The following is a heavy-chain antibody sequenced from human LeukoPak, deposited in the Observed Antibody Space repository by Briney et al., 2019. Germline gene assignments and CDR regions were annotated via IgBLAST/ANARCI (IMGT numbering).Heavy chain of an antibody. V-gene: IGHV1-8*01. D-gene: IGHD2-2*01. CDR1: GYTFTSYD. CDR3: ATLRDIVVVPAATPGDYYYYGMDV. Sequence: ASVKVSCKASGYTFTSYDINWVRQATGQGLEWMGWMNPNSGNTGYAQKFQGRVTKTRNTSISTAYMELSSLRSEDTAVYYCATLRDIVVVPAATPGDYYYYGMDVWGQGTSVTVSS. CDR2: MNPNSGNT. J-gene: IGHJ6*02.